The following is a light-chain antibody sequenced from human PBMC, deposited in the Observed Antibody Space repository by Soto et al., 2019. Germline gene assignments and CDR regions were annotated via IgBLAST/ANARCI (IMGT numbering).Light chain of an antibody. V-gene: IGLV2-14*01. CDR2: EVN. CDR3: FSLTTTSTHV. J-gene: IGLJ1*01. Sequence: AVRTQPASLSGSPGQSITISCTRTSSDIGAYDYVSWFQQHPGKAPKLMISEVNNRPSGVSNRFSGSKSGNTAYLTISGLQVEDEAEYFCFSLTTTSTHVFGTGTKVTVL. CDR1: SSDIGAYDY.